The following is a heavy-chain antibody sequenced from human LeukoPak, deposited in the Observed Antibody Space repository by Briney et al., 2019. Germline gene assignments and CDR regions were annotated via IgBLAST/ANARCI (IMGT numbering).Heavy chain of an antibody. CDR1: GFTFSSYG. J-gene: IGHJ4*02. D-gene: IGHD6-19*01. Sequence: GGSLRLSCAASGFTFSSYGMHWVRQAPGKGLEWGAVISYDGSNKYYADSVKGRFTISRDNSKNTLYLQMNSLRAEDTAVYYCAKDFSSGWTFDYWGQGTLVTVSS. V-gene: IGHV3-30*18. CDR2: ISYDGSNK. CDR3: AKDFSSGWTFDY.